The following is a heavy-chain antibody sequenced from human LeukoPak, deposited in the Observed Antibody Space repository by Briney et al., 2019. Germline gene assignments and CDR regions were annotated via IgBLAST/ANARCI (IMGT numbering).Heavy chain of an antibody. CDR1: GFTFSNYA. CDR3: AKDRSSGYPEWYFDL. J-gene: IGHJ2*01. V-gene: IGHV3-23*01. CDR2: ISGSGANT. D-gene: IGHD3-22*01. Sequence: PGGSLRLSCAASGFTFSNYAMNWVRQPPGKGLEWVSAISGSGANTYYADSVKGRFTISRDNSKNTLYLQMNILRAEDSAVFYCAKDRSSGYPEWYFDLWGRGTLVPVSS.